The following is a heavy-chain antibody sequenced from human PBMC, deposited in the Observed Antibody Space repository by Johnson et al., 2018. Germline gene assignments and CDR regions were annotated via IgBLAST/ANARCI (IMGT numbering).Heavy chain of an antibody. D-gene: IGHD6-6*01. J-gene: IGHJ6*02. V-gene: IGHV3-33*06. CDR1: GFTFSSYG. CDR3: AKYSSSSNYYYGMDV. CDR2: IWYDGSNK. Sequence: QVQLVESGGGVVQXGRSLRLSCAASGFTFSSYGIHWVRQAPGKGLEWVAVIWYDGSNKYYADSVKGRFTSSRDNSKNTLYLQMNSLRAEDTAVYYCAKYSSSSNYYYGMDVWGQGTTVTVSS.